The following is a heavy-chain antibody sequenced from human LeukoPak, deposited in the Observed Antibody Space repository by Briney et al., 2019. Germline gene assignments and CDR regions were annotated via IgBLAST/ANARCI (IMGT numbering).Heavy chain of an antibody. D-gene: IGHD7-27*01. CDR2: ISYDGSNK. CDR3: ARETGEVAGFDY. Sequence: GGSLRLSCAASGFTFSSYGMHWVRQAPGKGLEWVAVISYDGSNKYYADSVKGRFTISRDNSKNTLYLQMNSLRAEDTAVYYCARETGEVAGFDYWGQGTLVTVSS. V-gene: IGHV3-30*03. CDR1: GFTFSSYG. J-gene: IGHJ4*02.